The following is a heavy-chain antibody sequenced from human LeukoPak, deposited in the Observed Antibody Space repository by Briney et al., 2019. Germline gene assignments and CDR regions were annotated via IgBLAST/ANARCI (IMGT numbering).Heavy chain of an antibody. V-gene: IGHV3-23*01. CDR1: GLSFRSYA. J-gene: IGHJ4*02. CDR2: ISGSGGST. CDR3: TKGRGSRVYTSRDS. Sequence: LTGGSLRLSCAASGLSFRSYAMTWVRQGPGKGLEWVSCISGSGGSTYYTDSVKGRFIISRDNSNNTAYLQMNSLRAEDRAVYFCTKGRGSRVYTSRDSWGQGTLVTVSS. D-gene: IGHD2-8*01.